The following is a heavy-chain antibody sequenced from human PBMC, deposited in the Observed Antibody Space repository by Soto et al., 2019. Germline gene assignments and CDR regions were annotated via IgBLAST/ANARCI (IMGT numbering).Heavy chain of an antibody. J-gene: IGHJ4*02. Sequence: SVKVSCKASGYSFTDYHIHWVRQAPGQGLEWMGGIIPIFGTANYAQKFQGRVTITADESTSTAYMELSSLRSEDTAVYYCASKWELFRWGQGTLVTVSS. D-gene: IGHD1-26*01. CDR3: ASKWELFR. CDR1: GYSFTDYH. V-gene: IGHV1-69*13. CDR2: IIPIFGTA.